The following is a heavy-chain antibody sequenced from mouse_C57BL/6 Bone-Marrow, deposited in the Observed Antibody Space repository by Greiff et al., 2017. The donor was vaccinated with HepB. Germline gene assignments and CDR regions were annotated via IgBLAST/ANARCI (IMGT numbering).Heavy chain of an antibody. CDR1: GFNIKNTY. CDR2: IDPANGNT. D-gene: IGHD1-1*01. CDR3: AGIYYYGSSYFDY. J-gene: IGHJ2*01. V-gene: IGHV14-3*01. Sequence: DVKLQESVAELVRPGASVKLSCTASGFNIKNTYMHWVKQRPEQGLEWIGRIDPANGNTKYAPKFQGKATITADTSSNTAYLQLSSLTSEDTAIYYCAGIYYYGSSYFDYWGQGTTLTVSS.